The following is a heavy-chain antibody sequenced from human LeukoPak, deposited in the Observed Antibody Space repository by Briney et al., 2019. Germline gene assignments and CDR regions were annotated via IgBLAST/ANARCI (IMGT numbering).Heavy chain of an antibody. CDR2: IYPGDSDT. J-gene: IGHJ4*02. Sequence: GESLKISCKDSGYIFTNFWIGWVRQMPGKGLEWMGIIYPGDSDTRYSPSFQGQVTISADKSISTAYLQWSSLKASDTAMYYCARGTQYYFHYWGQGTLVTVSS. CDR1: GYIFTNFW. CDR3: ARGTQYYFHY. V-gene: IGHV5-51*01.